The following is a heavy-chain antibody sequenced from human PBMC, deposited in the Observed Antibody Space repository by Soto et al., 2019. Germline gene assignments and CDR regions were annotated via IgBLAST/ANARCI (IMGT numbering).Heavy chain of an antibody. V-gene: IGHV4-31*03. J-gene: IGHJ4*02. CDR3: ARFVSRDYYDSSGYSLFDY. CDR2: IYYSGST. CDR1: GGSISSGGYY. D-gene: IGHD3-22*01. Sequence: PSETLSLTCTVSGGSISSGGYYWSWIRQHPGKGQEWIGYIYYSGSTYYNPSLKSRVTISVDTSKNQFSLKLSSVTAADTAVYYCARFVSRDYYDSSGYSLFDYWGQGTLVTVSS.